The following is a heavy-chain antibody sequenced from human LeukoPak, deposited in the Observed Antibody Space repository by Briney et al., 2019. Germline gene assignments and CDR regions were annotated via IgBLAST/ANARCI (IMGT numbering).Heavy chain of an antibody. J-gene: IGHJ6*03. V-gene: IGHV4-34*01. CDR1: GGSFSDYY. CDR2: VNHSGDT. Sequence: SETLSLTCAVYGGSFSDYYWSWIRQPPGKGLEWIGEVNHSGDTNYNPSLKSRVTISVDTSKNQFSLKLSSVTAADTAVYYCARGPYCRSTSCYHPISLYYYYMDVWGKGTTVTISS. CDR3: ARGPYCRSTSCYHPISLYYYYMDV. D-gene: IGHD2-2*01.